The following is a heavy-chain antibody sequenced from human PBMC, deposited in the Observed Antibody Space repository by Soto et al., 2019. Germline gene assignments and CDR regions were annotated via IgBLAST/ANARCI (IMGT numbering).Heavy chain of an antibody. J-gene: IGHJ4*02. CDR3: ARDNLAFQGAFDL. D-gene: IGHD3-16*01. Sequence: VGSLRLSCAASGFVFSEFQFNWVRQAPGGGLEWLSSITGTSAFTEYAESIEGRFTISRDNPNKLLFLHMDNLRPDDTAVYYCARDNLAFQGAFDLWGQGTLVTVSS. CDR1: GFVFSEFQ. CDR2: ITGTSAFT. V-gene: IGHV3-21*01.